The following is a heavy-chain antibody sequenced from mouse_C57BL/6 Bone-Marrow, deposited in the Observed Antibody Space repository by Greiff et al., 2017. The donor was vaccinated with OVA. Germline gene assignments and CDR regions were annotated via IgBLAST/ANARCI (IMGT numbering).Heavy chain of an antibody. J-gene: IGHJ4*01. D-gene: IGHD2-5*01. CDR1: GFSLTSYG. Sequence: VQLQQSGPGLVQPSQSLSITCTVSGFSLTSYGVHWVRQSPGKGLEWLGVIWSGGSTDYNAAFISRLSISKDNSKSQVFFKMNSLQADDTAIYYCARKPLYSNYGSYYAMDYWGQGTSVTVSS. CDR2: IWSGGST. CDR3: ARKPLYSNYGSYYAMDY. V-gene: IGHV2-2*01.